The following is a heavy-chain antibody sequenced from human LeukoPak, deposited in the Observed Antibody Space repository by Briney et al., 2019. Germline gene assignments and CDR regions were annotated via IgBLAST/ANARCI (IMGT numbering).Heavy chain of an antibody. Sequence: GASVKVSCKASGYTFTSYYMHWVRQAPGQGLEWMGWINPNSGGTNYAQKFQGRVTMTRDTSISTAYMELSRLRSDDTAVYYCARGYSSSWYLSGFDPWGQGTLVTVSS. J-gene: IGHJ5*02. CDR3: ARGYSSSWYLSGFDP. V-gene: IGHV1-2*02. CDR1: GYTFTSYY. CDR2: INPNSGGT. D-gene: IGHD6-13*01.